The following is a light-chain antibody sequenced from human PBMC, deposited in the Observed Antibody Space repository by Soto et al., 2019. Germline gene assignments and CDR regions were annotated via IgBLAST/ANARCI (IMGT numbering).Light chain of an antibody. V-gene: IGKV1-27*01. CDR2: ATS. Sequence: DVQMTQSPSSLSAFVGDRVTITCRASQGIAPYLAWFQQKPGKVPKHLIYATSTLQSGVPSRFSGSGSGTDFTLTISSLQPEDVGTYCCQKYNSDPLTFGGGTKVEIK. CDR1: QGIAPY. CDR3: QKYNSDPLT. J-gene: IGKJ4*01.